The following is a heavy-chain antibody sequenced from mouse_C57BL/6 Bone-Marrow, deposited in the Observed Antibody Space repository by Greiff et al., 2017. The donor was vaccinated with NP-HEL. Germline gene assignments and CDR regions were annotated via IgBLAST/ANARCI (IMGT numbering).Heavy chain of an antibody. J-gene: IGHJ4*01. CDR2: IYPGDGDT. CDR1: GYAFSSSW. V-gene: IGHV1-82*01. Sequence: QVQLKESGPELVKPGASVKISCKASGYAFSSSWMNWVKQRPGKGLEWIGRIYPGDGDTNYNGKFKGKATLTADKSSSTAYMQLSSLTSEDSAVYFCARIGSYDGYSYYAMDYWGQGTAVTVSS. D-gene: IGHD2-3*01. CDR3: ARIGSYDGYSYYAMDY.